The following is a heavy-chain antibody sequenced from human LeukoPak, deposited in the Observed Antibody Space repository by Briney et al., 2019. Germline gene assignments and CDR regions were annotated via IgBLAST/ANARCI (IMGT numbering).Heavy chain of an antibody. CDR2: IYHTGST. V-gene: IGHV4-59*02. Sequence: SETLSLTCTISGGSVSDYYWSWIRQSSGKGLEWIGYIYHTGSTSYSPSLKSRVTISADTSQNQFSLKLSSVTAADTAVYYCASRKLGNDYWGQGTLVTVFS. J-gene: IGHJ4*02. D-gene: IGHD7-27*01. CDR1: GGSVSDYY. CDR3: ASRKLGNDY.